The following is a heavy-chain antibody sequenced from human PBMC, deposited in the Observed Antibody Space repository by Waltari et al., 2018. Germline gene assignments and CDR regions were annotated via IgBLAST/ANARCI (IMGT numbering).Heavy chain of an antibody. Sequence: QVQLQQWGAGLLKPSETLSLSCAVYGGSFRGSYWSWFCKPPGRGWEWVGEIKHSGSTNYNPSLKSRVTISVDTSKNQFSLKLSSVTAADTAVYYCARGRVVVIAILGAEYFQHWGQGTLVTVSS. D-gene: IGHD2-21*01. CDR3: ARGRVVVIAILGAEYFQH. CDR2: IKHSGST. V-gene: IGHV4-34*01. J-gene: IGHJ1*01. CDR1: GGSFRGSY.